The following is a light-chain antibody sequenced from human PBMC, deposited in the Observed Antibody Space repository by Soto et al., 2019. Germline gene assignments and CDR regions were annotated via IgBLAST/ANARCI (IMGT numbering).Light chain of an antibody. CDR1: SSDVGGYNY. J-gene: IGLJ1*01. CDR2: EVS. V-gene: IGLV2-14*01. CDR3: SSHTNSYEV. Sequence: QSVLTQPASVSGSPGQSITISCTGTSSDVGGYNYVSWYQQYPGKAPKLMIYEVSHRPSGVSDRFSGSKSGNTASLTISGLQAEDEADYYCSSHTNSYEVFGTGTKATAL.